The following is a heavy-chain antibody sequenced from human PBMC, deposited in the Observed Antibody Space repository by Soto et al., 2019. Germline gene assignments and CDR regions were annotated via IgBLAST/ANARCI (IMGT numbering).Heavy chain of an antibody. V-gene: IGHV1-18*01. Sequence: QVQLVQSGAEVKKPGASVKVSCKASGYTFTSYGISWVRQAPGQGLEWMGWISAYNGNTNYAQKLQGRVTMTTDTSTSTAYIELRSLRSDDTAVYYCAREVLWFGSATAFDYWGQGTLVTVSS. CDR2: ISAYNGNT. J-gene: IGHJ4*02. D-gene: IGHD3-10*01. CDR3: AREVLWFGSATAFDY. CDR1: GYTFTSYG.